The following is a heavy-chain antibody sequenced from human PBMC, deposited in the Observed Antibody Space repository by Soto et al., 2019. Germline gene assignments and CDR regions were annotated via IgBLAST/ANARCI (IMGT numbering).Heavy chain of an antibody. Sequence: EVQLVETGGGLIQPGGSLRLSCAASGFTVSSNYMSWVRQAPGKGLEWVSVIYSGGSTYYADSVKGRFTISRDNSKNTLYLQMNSVRAEDTAVYYCVQRGIVVAYGWGDDAFDIWGQGTMVTVSS. CDR3: VQRGIVVAYGWGDDAFDI. J-gene: IGHJ3*02. CDR1: GFTVSSNY. D-gene: IGHD3-22*01. CDR2: IYSGGST. V-gene: IGHV3-53*02.